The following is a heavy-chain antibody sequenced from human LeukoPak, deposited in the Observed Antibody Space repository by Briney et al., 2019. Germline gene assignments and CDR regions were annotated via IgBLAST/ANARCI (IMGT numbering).Heavy chain of an antibody. J-gene: IGHJ3*02. CDR2: MNPNSGNT. V-gene: IGHV1-8*01. D-gene: IGHD3-22*01. CDR3: ARGLSLVVVNDDAFDI. CDR1: GYTFTSYD. Sequence: GASVKVSCKASGYTFTSYDINWVRQATGQGLEWMGWMNPNSGNTGYAQKFQGRVTMTRNTSISTAYMELSSLRSEDTAVYYCARGLSLVVVNDDAFDIWGQGTMVTVSS.